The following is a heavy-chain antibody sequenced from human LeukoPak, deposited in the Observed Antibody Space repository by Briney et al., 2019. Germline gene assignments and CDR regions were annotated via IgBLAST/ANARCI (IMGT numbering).Heavy chain of an antibody. V-gene: IGHV3-21*03. CDR1: GFTLSDYT. CDR2: ISSSSAYI. CDR3: TTDTGPTIVVGTGGLGGY. J-gene: IGHJ4*02. Sequence: PGGSLRLSXAASGFTLSDYTMNWVRQAPGKGLEWLSSISSSSAYIYYADSVKGRFTISRDSAENSLYLQMNSLKTEDSAVYYCTTDTGPTIVVGTGGLGGYWGQGTLLTVSS. D-gene: IGHD2-15*01.